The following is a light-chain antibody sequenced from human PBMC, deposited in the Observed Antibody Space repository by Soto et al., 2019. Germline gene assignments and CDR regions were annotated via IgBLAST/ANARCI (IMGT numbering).Light chain of an antibody. CDR2: EVN. CDR3: TSYTSSTSVV. J-gene: IGLJ3*02. V-gene: IGLV2-14*01. CDR1: NSDVGGFNY. Sequence: QSALTQPASVSGSPGQSITISCTETNSDVGGFNYVSWYQHHPGKAPKLMIYEVNNRPSGVSTRFSGSKSGNTASLTISGLQTEDEADYYCTSYTSSTSVVFGGGTKLTVL.